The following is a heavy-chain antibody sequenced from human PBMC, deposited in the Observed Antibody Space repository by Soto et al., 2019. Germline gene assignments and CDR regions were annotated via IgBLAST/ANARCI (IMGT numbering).Heavy chain of an antibody. CDR3: AKALFKIVGATGNYFDY. D-gene: IGHD1-26*01. V-gene: IGHV3-23*01. CDR1: GFTFSSYA. J-gene: IGHJ4*02. CDR2: ISGSGGST. Sequence: GGSLRLSCAASGFTFSSYAMSWVRQAPGKGLEWVSAISGSGGSTYYADSVKGRFTISRDNSKNTLYLQMNSLRAEDTAVYYCAKALFKIVGATGNYFDYWGQGTLVTVSS.